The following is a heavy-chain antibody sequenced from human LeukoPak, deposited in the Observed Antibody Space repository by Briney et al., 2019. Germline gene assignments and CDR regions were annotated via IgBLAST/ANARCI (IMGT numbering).Heavy chain of an antibody. Sequence: GRSLRLSCAASGFTFSSYAMHWVRQAPGKGLEWVAVISYDGSNKYYADSVKGRFTISRDNSKNTLYLQMNSLRAEDTAVYYCARDQRRGYYDSSGYNGLDYWGQGTLVTVSS. CDR3: ARDQRRGYYDSSGYNGLDY. D-gene: IGHD3-22*01. J-gene: IGHJ4*02. CDR1: GFTFSSYA. CDR2: ISYDGSNK. V-gene: IGHV3-30*01.